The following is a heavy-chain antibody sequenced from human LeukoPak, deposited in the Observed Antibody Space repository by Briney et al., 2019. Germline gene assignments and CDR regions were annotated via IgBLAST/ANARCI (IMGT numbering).Heavy chain of an antibody. CDR1: GGSFSGYY. D-gene: IGHD3-16*02. Sequence: PSETLSLTCAVYGGSFSGYYWSWIRQPPGKGLEWIGEIYHSGSTNYNPSLKSRVTISVDTSKNQFSLKLSSVTAADTAVYYCARHWTYYDYVWGSYRPYYFDYWGQGTLVTVSS. V-gene: IGHV4-34*01. CDR3: ARHWTYYDYVWGSYRPYYFDY. CDR2: IYHSGST. J-gene: IGHJ4*02.